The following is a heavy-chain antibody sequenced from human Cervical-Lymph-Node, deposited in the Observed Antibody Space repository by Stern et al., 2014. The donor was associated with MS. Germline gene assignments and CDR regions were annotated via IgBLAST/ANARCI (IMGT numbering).Heavy chain of an antibody. V-gene: IGHV5-51*03. J-gene: IGHJ5*02. D-gene: IGHD6-13*01. CDR3: ARTRYSSSWYTFDP. Sequence: VQLVQSGAEVKKPGESLKISCTGSGYSFTSYYILWVRHVTGKGLEWMGIIQPGDSETRYSPSFQGQVTISADKSINTAYLQWRSLKASDTAMYYCARTRYSSSWYTFDPWGQGTLVTVSS. CDR2: IQPGDSET. CDR1: GYSFTSYY.